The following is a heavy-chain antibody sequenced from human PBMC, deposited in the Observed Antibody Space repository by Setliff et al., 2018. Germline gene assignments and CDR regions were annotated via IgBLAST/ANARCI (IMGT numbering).Heavy chain of an antibody. V-gene: IGHV3-7*01. D-gene: IGHD3-16*01. CDR3: AREGDGGVNQFDY. J-gene: IGHJ4*02. CDR1: GFTFSSYA. CDR2: IHQDGSER. Sequence: PGGSLRLSCAASGFTFSSYAITWVRQAPGKGLEWVANIHQDGSERHYVDSVKGRFTISRDNAKNSLFLQMNILEVEDTAVYYCAREGDGGVNQFDYWGQGTLVTVSS.